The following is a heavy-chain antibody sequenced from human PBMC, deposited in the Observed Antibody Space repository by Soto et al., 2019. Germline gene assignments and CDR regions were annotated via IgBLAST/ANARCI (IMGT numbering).Heavy chain of an antibody. CDR1: GFTFSSYS. CDR3: ARDRTIQTYYDFWSGYSYGDY. D-gene: IGHD3-3*01. CDR2: ISSSSSYI. J-gene: IGHJ4*02. Sequence: EVQLVESGGGLVKPGGSLRLSCAASGFTFSSYSMNWVHQAPGKGLEWVSSISSSSSYIYYADSVKGRFTISRDNAKNSLYLQMNSLRAEDTAVYYCARDRTIQTYYDFWSGYSYGDYWGQGTLVTVSS. V-gene: IGHV3-21*01.